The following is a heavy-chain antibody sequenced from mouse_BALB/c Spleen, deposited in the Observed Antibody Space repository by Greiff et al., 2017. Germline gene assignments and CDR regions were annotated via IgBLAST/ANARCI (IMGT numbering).Heavy chain of an antibody. D-gene: IGHD1-1*01. J-gene: IGHJ2*01. CDR2: ISYSGST. CDR3: ARRRLRYFDY. Sequence: VQLKESGPGLVKPSQSLSLTCTVTGYSITSDYAWNWIRQFPGNKLEWMGYISYSGSTSYNPSLKSRISITRDTAKNQFFLQLNSVTTEDTATYYCARRRLRYFDYWGQGTTLTVSS. V-gene: IGHV3-2*02. CDR1: GYSITSDYA.